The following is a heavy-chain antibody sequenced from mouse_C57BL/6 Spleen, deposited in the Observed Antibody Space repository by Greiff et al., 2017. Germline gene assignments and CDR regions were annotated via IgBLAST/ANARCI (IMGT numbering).Heavy chain of an antibody. D-gene: IGHD2-5*01. V-gene: IGHV5-4*01. Sequence: EVKLMESGGGLVKPGGSLKLSCAASGFTFSSYAMSWVRQTPEKRLEWVATISDGGSYTYYPDNVKGRFTISRDNATNNLYLQMSHLKSEDTAIYYCARDAGYSKGAMDYWGQGTSVTVSS. J-gene: IGHJ4*01. CDR3: ARDAGYSKGAMDY. CDR2: ISDGGSYT. CDR1: GFTFSSYA.